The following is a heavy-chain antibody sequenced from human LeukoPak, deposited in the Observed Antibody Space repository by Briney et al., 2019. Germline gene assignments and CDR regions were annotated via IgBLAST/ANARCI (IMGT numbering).Heavy chain of an antibody. CDR2: IYYSGST. J-gene: IGHJ5*02. D-gene: IGHD5/OR15-5a*01. CDR3: ARAAHVGVPVSLNWLDP. Sequence: SETLSLTCTVSGGSISNYYLSWIRQPPGKGLQWIGYIYYSGSTYYNPSLKSRVTISVNTSKNQFSLEVRSVTAADTAVYFFARAAHVGVPVSLNWLDPWGQGTLVTVSS. V-gene: IGHV4-59*01. CDR1: GGSISNYY.